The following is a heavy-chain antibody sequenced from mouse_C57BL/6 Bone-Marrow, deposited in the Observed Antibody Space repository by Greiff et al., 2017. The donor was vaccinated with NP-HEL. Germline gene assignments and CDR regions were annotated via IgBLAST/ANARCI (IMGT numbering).Heavy chain of an antibody. CDR3: SIYYGNHWYFDG. Sequence: EVQLQQSGAELVRPGASVKLSCTASGFNIKDDYMHWVKQRPEQGLEWIGWIDPENGDTEYASKFQGQATITADTSSNTAYLQLSSLTSEDTAVYYCSIYYGNHWYFDGWGTGTTVTVSS. J-gene: IGHJ1*03. CDR1: GFNIKDDY. CDR2: IDPENGDT. V-gene: IGHV14-4*01. D-gene: IGHD2-1*01.